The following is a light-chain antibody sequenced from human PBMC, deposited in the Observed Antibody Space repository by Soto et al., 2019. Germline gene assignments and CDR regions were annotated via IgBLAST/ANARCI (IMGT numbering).Light chain of an antibody. CDR1: SSDVGGYNF. J-gene: IGLJ1*01. Sequence: QSVLTQPASVSGSPGQSITISCTGTSSDVGGYNFVSWYQQHPDKAPKLMIYDVTNRPSGVSNRFSGSKSGNTASLTISGLQAEDEADYYCSSSASISTYVFGTGPKVT. CDR3: SSSASISTYV. CDR2: DVT. V-gene: IGLV2-14*01.